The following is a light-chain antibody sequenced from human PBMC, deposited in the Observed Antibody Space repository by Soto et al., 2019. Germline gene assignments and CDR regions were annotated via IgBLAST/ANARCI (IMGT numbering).Light chain of an antibody. V-gene: IGLV6-57*01. CDR2: EDN. J-gene: IGLJ2*01. CDR3: QSYDSSNQV. Sequence: NFMLTQPHSVSESPGKTVTISCTRSSGSIASNYVQWYQQRPGSSPTTVIYEDNRKPSGVPDRFSGSIDSSYTSASPTISGLKTEDEADYYCQSYDSSNQVFGGGTKVTVL. CDR1: SGSIASNY.